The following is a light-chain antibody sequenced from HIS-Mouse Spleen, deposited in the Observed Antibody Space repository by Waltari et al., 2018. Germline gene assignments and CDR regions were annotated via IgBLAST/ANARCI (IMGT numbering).Light chain of an antibody. CDR1: SSNIGSNY. CDR2: RNN. J-gene: IGLJ2*01. Sequence: QSVLTQPPSASGTPGQRVTISCSGSSSNIGSNYVYWYQQLPGTAPKLLIYRNNQRPSGCPDRFSGSKSGTSASLAISGLRSEDEADYYCAAWDDSLSALFGGGTKLTVL. CDR3: AAWDDSLSAL. V-gene: IGLV1-47*01.